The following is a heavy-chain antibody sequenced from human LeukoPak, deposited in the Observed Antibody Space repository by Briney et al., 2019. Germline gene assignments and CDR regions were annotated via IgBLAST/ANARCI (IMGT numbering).Heavy chain of an antibody. V-gene: IGHV3-23*01. CDR1: GFTFGNYA. J-gene: IGHJ4*02. D-gene: IGHD3-22*01. CDR3: AKVIWRAYDDSPFDS. Sequence: GGSLRLSCAASGFTFGNYAMNWVRQAPGKGLEWVSVISGSGTITQYAESLKGRFTVSRDNSKNTIYLQMHNLRPDDTAVYYCAKVIWRAYDDSPFDSWGQGTLVTVSS. CDR2: ISGSGTIT.